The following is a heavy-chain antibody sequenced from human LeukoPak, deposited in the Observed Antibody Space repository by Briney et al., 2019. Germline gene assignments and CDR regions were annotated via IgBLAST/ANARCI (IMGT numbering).Heavy chain of an antibody. V-gene: IGHV3-64D*06. D-gene: IGHD1-1*01. J-gene: IGHJ4*02. CDR3: VKDLFRPERRGFDY. Sequence: GGSLRLSCSASGFTFSSYAMHWVRQAPGKGLEYVSAISSNGGSTYYADSVKGRFTISRDNSRNTLYLQMSSLRAEDTAVYYCVKDLFRPERRGFDYWGQGTLVTVSS. CDR2: ISSNGGST. CDR1: GFTFSSYA.